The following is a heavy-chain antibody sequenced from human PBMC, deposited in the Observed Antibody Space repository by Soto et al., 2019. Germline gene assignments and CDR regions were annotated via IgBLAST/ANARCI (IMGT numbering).Heavy chain of an antibody. J-gene: IGHJ6*02. CDR1: GFTFSSYW. V-gene: IGHV3-7*01. CDR3: ARGHYGMDV. CDR2: IKEDGSEK. Sequence: EVQLVESGGGLVQPGGSLRLSCAASGFTFSSYWISWVRQAPGKGLEWVANIKEDGSEKYYVDSVKGRFTISRDNAKNSHLQTNSRRAEDTAVYYCARGHYGMDVWGQGTTVTVSS.